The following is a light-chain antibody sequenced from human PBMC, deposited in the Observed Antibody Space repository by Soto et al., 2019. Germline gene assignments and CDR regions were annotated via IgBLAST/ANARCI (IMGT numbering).Light chain of an antibody. V-gene: IGKV1-5*03. J-gene: IGKJ1*01. CDR3: QQYNGYST. CDR2: KAS. Sequence: DIQMTQSPSTLSASVGDRVTITCRASQSISSWLAWYQQKPGKAPKLLIYKASSLESGVPSRFSGSGSGTEFTLTISRLQPDDFATYYCQQYNGYSTFGQGTKVEIK. CDR1: QSISSW.